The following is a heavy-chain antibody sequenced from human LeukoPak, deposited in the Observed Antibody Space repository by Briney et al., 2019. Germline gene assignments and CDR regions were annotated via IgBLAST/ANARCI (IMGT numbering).Heavy chain of an antibody. CDR2: IYYSGST. V-gene: IGHV4-39*07. CDR1: GGSISSSSYY. Sequence: SETLSLTCTVSGGSISSSSYYWGWIRQPPGKGLEWIGSIYYSGSTYYNPSLKSRVTISVDTSKNQFSLKLSSVTAADTAVYYCARVGGIVGATSVDYWGQGTLVTVSS. CDR3: ARVGGIVGATSVDY. J-gene: IGHJ4*02. D-gene: IGHD1-26*01.